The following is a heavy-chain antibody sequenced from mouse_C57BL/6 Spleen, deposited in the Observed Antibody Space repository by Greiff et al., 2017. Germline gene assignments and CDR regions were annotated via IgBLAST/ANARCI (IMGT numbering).Heavy chain of an antibody. CDR2: IDPSDSET. Sequence: VQLQQPGAELVRPGSSVKLSCKASGYTFTSYWMHWVKQRPIQGLEWIGNIDPSDSETHYNQKFKDKATLTVAKSSSTAYMQLSRLPSEDSAVYYCDRRGAMDYWGQGTSVTVSS. CDR3: DRRGAMDY. CDR1: GYTFTSYW. V-gene: IGHV1-52*01. J-gene: IGHJ4*01.